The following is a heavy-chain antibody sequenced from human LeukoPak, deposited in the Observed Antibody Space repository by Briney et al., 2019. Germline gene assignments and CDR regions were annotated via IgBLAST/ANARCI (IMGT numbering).Heavy chain of an antibody. CDR3: ASADCGGDCYKFDY. D-gene: IGHD2-21*02. V-gene: IGHV4-39*01. Sequence: PSETLCLTCTVSGGSISSSSYYWGWIRQPPGKGLEWIGSIYYSGSTYYNPSLKSRVTISVDTSKKQFSLKLSSVTAADTAVYYCASADCGGDCYKFDYWGQGTLVTVSS. J-gene: IGHJ4*02. CDR1: GGSISSSSYY. CDR2: IYYSGST.